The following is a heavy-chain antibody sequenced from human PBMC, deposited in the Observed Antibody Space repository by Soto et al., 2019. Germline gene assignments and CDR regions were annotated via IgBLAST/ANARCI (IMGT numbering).Heavy chain of an antibody. D-gene: IGHD3-9*01. CDR2: ISGSGGST. Sequence: GGSLRLSCAASGFTFSSYAMSWVRQAPGRGLEWVSAISGSGGSTYYADSVKGRFTISRDNSKNTLYLQMNSLRAEDTAVYYCAKASYYDILTGYSNWFDPWGQGTLVTVSS. V-gene: IGHV3-23*01. CDR3: AKASYYDILTGYSNWFDP. CDR1: GFTFSSYA. J-gene: IGHJ5*02.